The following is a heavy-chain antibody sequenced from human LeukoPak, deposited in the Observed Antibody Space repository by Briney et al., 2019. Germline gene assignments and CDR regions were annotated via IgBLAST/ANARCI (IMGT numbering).Heavy chain of an antibody. CDR2: IYYSGST. J-gene: IGHJ5*02. CDR3: ARYHMVNRGVNWFDP. D-gene: IGHD4-23*01. V-gene: IGHV4-59*08. CDR1: GGSINNYY. Sequence: SETLSLTCSVSGGSINNYYWTWIRQPPGKGLEWIGYIYYSGSTNYNPSLNSRATISVDTSKNQFSLKLNSVTAADTAVYYCARYHMVNRGVNWFDPWGQGILVTVSS.